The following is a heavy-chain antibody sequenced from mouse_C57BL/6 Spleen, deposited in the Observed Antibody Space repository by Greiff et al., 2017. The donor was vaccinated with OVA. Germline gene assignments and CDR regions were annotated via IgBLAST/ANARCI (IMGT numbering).Heavy chain of an antibody. V-gene: IGHV1-26*01. J-gene: IGHJ4*01. Sequence: EVQLQQSGPELVKPGASVKISCKASGYTFTDYYMNWVKQSHGKSLEWIGDINPNNGGTSYNQKFKGKATLTVDKSSSTAYMELRSLTSEDSAVYYCARPIYYDYSYAMDYWGQGTSVTVSS. D-gene: IGHD2-4*01. CDR3: ARPIYYDYSYAMDY. CDR1: GYTFTDYY. CDR2: INPNNGGT.